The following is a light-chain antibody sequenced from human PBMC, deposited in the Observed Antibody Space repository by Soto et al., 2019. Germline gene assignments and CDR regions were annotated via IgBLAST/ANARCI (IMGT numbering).Light chain of an antibody. CDR1: QSVSSY. V-gene: IGKV3-11*01. Sequence: EIVLTQSPATLSLSPGERATLSCRVSQSVSSYLAWYQQKPGQAPRLLIYDASNRATGIPARFSGSGSGTDFTLTISSLEPEDFAVYYCELRSNWPITFGQGTRLEIK. CDR2: DAS. J-gene: IGKJ5*01. CDR3: ELRSNWPIT.